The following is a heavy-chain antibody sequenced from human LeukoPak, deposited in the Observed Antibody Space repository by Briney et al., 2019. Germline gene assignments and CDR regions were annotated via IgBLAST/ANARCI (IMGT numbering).Heavy chain of an antibody. Sequence: GGSLRLSCTASGLRFSDQYMIWIRQTPGKGLEWVSFISGSGANRFYADSMKGRFTISKDNTKNSLYLQMNSLRAEDTAIYYCATLHFYAMGVWGQGTTVTVSS. CDR2: ISGSGANR. J-gene: IGHJ6*02. CDR1: GLRFSDQY. V-gene: IGHV3-11*01. CDR3: ATLHFYAMGV.